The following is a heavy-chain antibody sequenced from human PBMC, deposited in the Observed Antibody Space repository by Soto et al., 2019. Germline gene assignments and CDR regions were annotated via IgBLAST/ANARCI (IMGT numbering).Heavy chain of an antibody. J-gene: IGHJ4*02. CDR3: ARASGEIVGATTYDY. CDR2: IYYSGST. V-gene: IGHV4-59*01. Sequence: SETLSLTCTVSGGSISSYYLSWIRQPPGKGLEWIGYIYYSGSTNYNPSLKSRVTISVDTSKNQFSLKLSSVTAADTTVYYCARASGEIVGATTYDYWGQGTLVTVSS. CDR1: GGSISSYY. D-gene: IGHD1-26*01.